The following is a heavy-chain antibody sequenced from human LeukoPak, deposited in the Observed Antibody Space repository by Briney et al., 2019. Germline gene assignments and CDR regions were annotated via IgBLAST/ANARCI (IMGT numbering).Heavy chain of an antibody. CDR1: GYTFTGYY. CDR3: AIHYYDSSGYYQGAFDI. Sequence: GASVKVSCKASGYTFTGYYMHWVRQAPGQGLEWMGWINPNSGGTNYAQKFQGRVTMTRDTSISTAYMELSRLRSDDTAVYYCAIHYYDSSGYYQGAFDIWGQGTMVTVSS. D-gene: IGHD3-22*01. CDR2: INPNSGGT. V-gene: IGHV1-2*02. J-gene: IGHJ3*02.